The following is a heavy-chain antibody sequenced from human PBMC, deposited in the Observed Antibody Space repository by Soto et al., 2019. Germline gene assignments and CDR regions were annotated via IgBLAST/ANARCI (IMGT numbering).Heavy chain of an antibody. V-gene: IGHV3-23*01. CDR2: TPGSGGSA. J-gene: IGHJ4*02. CDR3: AKGGSSGWFYFDF. D-gene: IGHD6-19*01. CDR1: GFTFGTYA. Sequence: LRLSCAASGFTFGTYAMNWVRQAPGKGLEWVSSTPGSGGSAYYADSVRGRFTISRDNSKSTVYLQLDSLRPEDSAIYYCAKGGSSGWFYFDFWGQGTQVTVSS.